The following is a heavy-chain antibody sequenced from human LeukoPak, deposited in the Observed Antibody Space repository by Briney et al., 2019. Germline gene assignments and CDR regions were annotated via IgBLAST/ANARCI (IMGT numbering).Heavy chain of an antibody. CDR2: ISAYDGNT. Sequence: ASVKVSCKASGYTFTNYGISWVRQAPGQGLEWMGWISAYDGNTNYLQKFQGRVTMTTDTATSTAYMELRSLRSDDTAVYYCARDKVKASAGTPNWFDPWGQGTLVTVSS. D-gene: IGHD6-13*01. CDR1: GYTFTNYG. J-gene: IGHJ5*02. V-gene: IGHV1-18*01. CDR3: ARDKVKASAGTPNWFDP.